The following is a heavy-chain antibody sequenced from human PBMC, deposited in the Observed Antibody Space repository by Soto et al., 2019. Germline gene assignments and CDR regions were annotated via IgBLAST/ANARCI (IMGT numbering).Heavy chain of an antibody. CDR2: IIPILGIA. D-gene: IGHD6-19*01. CDR3: ARDRSGYSSGWYAP. Sequence: QVQLVQSGAEVKKPGSSVKVSCKASGGTFSSYTISWVRQAPGQGLEWMGRIIPILGIANYAQKFQGRVTITADKATSTAYMELSSLRSDDTAVYYCARDRSGYSSGWYAPWGQGTLVTVSS. J-gene: IGHJ4*02. CDR1: GGTFSSYT. V-gene: IGHV1-69*08.